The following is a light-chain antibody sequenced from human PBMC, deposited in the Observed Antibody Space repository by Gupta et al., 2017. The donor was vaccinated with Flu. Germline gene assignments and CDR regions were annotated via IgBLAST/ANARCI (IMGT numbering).Light chain of an antibody. CDR1: QSVRSSY. J-gene: IGKJ2*01. Sequence: EIVLKPSPGTLSLSPGERATLSCRASQSVRSSYLAWYQQKPGQAPRLLIYGASSRATGVPDRFSGSGSGTDFTLTISRLEPEDFAVYYCQQYGSSPLTFGQGTKMEI. V-gene: IGKV3-20*01. CDR2: GAS. CDR3: QQYGSSPLT.